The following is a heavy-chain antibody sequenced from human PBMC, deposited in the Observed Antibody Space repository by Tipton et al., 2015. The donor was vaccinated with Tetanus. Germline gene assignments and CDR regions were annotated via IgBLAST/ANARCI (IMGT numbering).Heavy chain of an antibody. Sequence: TLSLTCTVSGDSISSYYWNWIRQSPVKGLEWIGYINSGSTHYNPSLKSRVTISVDTSKNQFSLKLTSVTTADTAVYFCARDELFFSGGEDHAAFDIWGQGILVTVSS. V-gene: IGHV4-59*01. J-gene: IGHJ3*02. CDR3: ARDELFFSGGEDHAAFDI. CDR2: INSGST. D-gene: IGHD3-10*01. CDR1: GDSISSYY.